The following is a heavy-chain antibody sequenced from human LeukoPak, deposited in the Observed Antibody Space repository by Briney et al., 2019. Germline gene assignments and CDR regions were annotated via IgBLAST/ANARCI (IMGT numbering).Heavy chain of an antibody. D-gene: IGHD6-25*01. CDR2: TYYRSKWYN. Sequence: SQTLSLTCAISGDSVSSNSAAWNWIRQSPSRGLEWLGRTYYRSKWYNDYAESVKSRTTINPDTSKNQVSLQLNSVTPEDTAVYYCARASFSSGRIDYWGQGTLVTVSS. CDR3: ARASFSSGRIDY. CDR1: GDSVSSNSAA. V-gene: IGHV6-1*01. J-gene: IGHJ4*02.